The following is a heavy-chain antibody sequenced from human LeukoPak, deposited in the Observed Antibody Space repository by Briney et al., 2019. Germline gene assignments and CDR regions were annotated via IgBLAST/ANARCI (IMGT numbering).Heavy chain of an antibody. CDR1: GGTFSSYA. CDR3: AGESTAVAGRAGVFDY. CDR2: IIPIFGTA. V-gene: IGHV1-69*05. D-gene: IGHD6-19*01. Sequence: ASVKVSCKASGGTFSSYAISWVRQAPGQGLEWMGGIIPIFGTANYAQKFQGRVTITTDESTSTAYMELSSLRSEDTAVYYCAGESTAVAGRAGVFDYWGQGTLVTVSS. J-gene: IGHJ4*02.